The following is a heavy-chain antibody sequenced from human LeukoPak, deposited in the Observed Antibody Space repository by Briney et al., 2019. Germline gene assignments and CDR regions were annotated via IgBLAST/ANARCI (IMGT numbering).Heavy chain of an antibody. V-gene: IGHV4-34*01. CDR2: INHSGST. CDR3: ARSLYDFWSGYYEFPRYYFDY. D-gene: IGHD3-3*01. Sequence: SETLSLTCAVYGGSFSGYYWSWIRQPPGKGLEWIGEINHSGSTNYNPSLKSQVTISVDTSKNQFSLKLSSVTAADTAVYYCARSLYDFWSGYYEFPRYYFDYWGQGTLVTVSS. CDR1: GGSFSGYY. J-gene: IGHJ4*02.